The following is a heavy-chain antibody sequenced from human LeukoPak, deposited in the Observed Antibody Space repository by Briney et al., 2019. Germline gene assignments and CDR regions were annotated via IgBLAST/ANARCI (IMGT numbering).Heavy chain of an antibody. CDR1: GFTLSSHW. J-gene: IGHJ6*02. Sequence: GGSLRLSCAASGFTLSSHWMTWVRPVQGRGPEWVANANRDGSETYYLDSVKGRFTISKDNAKNSLYLQMNSLRAEDTALYHCARNNGMDVWGQGTTVTVSS. CDR3: ARNNGMDV. V-gene: IGHV3-7*03. CDR2: ANRDGSET.